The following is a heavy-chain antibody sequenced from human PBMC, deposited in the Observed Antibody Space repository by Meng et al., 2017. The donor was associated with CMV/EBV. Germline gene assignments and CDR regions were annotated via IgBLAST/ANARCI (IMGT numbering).Heavy chain of an antibody. D-gene: IGHD3-3*01. CDR2: ISGSGGST. J-gene: IGHJ6*02. CDR1: GFTFSDAW. V-gene: IGHV3-23*01. CDR3: AKDQGSLIFGVVITSYYYYGMDV. Sequence: GGSLRLSCAASGFTFSDAWMNWVRQAPGKGLEWVSAISGSGGSTYYADSVKGRFTISRDNSKNTLYLQMNSLRAEDTAVYYCAKDQGSLIFGVVITSYYYYGMDVWGQGTTVTVSS.